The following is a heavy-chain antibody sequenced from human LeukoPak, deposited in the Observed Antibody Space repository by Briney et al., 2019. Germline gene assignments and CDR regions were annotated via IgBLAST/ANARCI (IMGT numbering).Heavy chain of an antibody. D-gene: IGHD3-10*02. Sequence: PGGSPRLSCAASGFTFSSYGMYWVRQAPGKGLEWVAVISYDGSNKYYADSVKGRFTVSRDNSKNTLYLQINSLRAEDTAVYYCAKDRSYLGYGFRLFGEPDYWGQGTLVTVSS. J-gene: IGHJ4*02. CDR2: ISYDGSNK. V-gene: IGHV3-30*18. CDR3: AKDRSYLGYGFRLFGEPDY. CDR1: GFTFSSYG.